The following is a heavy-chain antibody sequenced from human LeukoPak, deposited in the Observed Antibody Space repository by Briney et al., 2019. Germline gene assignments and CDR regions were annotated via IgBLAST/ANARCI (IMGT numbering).Heavy chain of an antibody. Sequence: GGSLRLSCAASAFTFSSHNMNWVRQAPGKGLEWVSTISSRSSYIYYADSVKGRFTISRDNAKNSLYLQMNSLRAEDTAVYYCARGGTSGHYYYYMDVWGKGTTVTVSS. CDR1: AFTFSSHN. J-gene: IGHJ6*03. V-gene: IGHV3-21*06. CDR3: ARGGTSGHYYYYMDV. CDR2: ISSRSSYI. D-gene: IGHD3-10*01.